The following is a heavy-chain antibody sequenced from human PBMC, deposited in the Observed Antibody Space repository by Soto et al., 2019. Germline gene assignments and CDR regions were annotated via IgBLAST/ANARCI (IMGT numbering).Heavy chain of an antibody. CDR1: GFTFSDYY. J-gene: IGHJ6*03. CDR3: ARDGTDGSGRNYYYYYMDV. D-gene: IGHD3-10*01. V-gene: IGHV3-11*06. CDR2: ISSSSSYT. Sequence: GGSLRLSCAASGFTFSDYYMSWIRQAPGKGLEWVSYISSSSSYTNYADCVKGRFTISRDNAKNSLYLQMNSLRAEDTAVYYCARDGTDGSGRNYYYYYMDVWGKGTTVTVSS.